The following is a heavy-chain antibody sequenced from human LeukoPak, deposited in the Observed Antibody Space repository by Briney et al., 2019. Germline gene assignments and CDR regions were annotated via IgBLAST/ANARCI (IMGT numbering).Heavy chain of an antibody. D-gene: IGHD4-23*01. J-gene: IGHJ5*02. CDR1: GGSFSGYY. Sequence: TSETLSLTCAVYGGSFSGYYWSWIRQPPGKGLEWIGEIKHSGSTNYNPSLKSRVTISVDTSKNQFSLKLSSVTAADTAVYYCARGDTVVIAWGQGTLVTVSS. CDR3: ARGDTVVIA. V-gene: IGHV4-34*01. CDR2: IKHSGST.